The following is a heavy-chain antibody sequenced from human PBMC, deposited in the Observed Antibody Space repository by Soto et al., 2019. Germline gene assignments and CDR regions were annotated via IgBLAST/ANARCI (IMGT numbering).Heavy chain of an antibody. Sequence: EVQLVESGGGLVQPGGSLRLSCAASGFTFSSYWMSWVRQAPGKGLEWVANIKQDGSEKYYVDSVKGRFTISRDNAKNSLYLQMNSLRAEDTAVYYCARRGGDIVVVVAAFAEYYFDYWGQGTLVTVSS. CDR3: ARRGGDIVVVVAAFAEYYFDY. CDR2: IKQDGSEK. CDR1: GFTFSSYW. V-gene: IGHV3-7*01. J-gene: IGHJ4*02. D-gene: IGHD2-15*01.